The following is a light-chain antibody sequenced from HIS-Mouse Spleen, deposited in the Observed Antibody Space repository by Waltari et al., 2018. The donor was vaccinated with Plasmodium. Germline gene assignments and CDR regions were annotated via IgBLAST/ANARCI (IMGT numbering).Light chain of an antibody. J-gene: IGLJ2*01. CDR3: QAWDSSTVV. CDR1: KLGAKY. Sequence: SYELTQPPSVSVSPGQTASITCSGDKLGAKYACWYQQKPGQSPVLVIYKDSKRPAGIRERFPGSNAWNTATLATSRIQAMDEADDYCQAWDSSTVVFGGGTKLTVL. CDR2: KDS. V-gene: IGLV3-1*01.